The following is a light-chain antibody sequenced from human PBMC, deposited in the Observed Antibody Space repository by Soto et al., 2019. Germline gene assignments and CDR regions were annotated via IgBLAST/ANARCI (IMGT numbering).Light chain of an antibody. CDR1: ESLLHSDGKTY. V-gene: IGKV2D-29*01. J-gene: IGKJ5*01. CDR3: MQSIQVPIT. Sequence: EIVMTQTPLSLSVAPGQPASISCKSSESLLHSDGKTYLYWYLQKPGQPQHLLIYELYNRFSGVQDKFSGSGSGTDFTLKISRVEAEDVGVYYCMQSIQVPITFGQGTRLEIK. CDR2: ELY.